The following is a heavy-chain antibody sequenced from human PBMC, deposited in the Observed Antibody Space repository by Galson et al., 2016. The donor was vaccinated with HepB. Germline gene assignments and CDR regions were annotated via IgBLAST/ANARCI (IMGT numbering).Heavy chain of an antibody. D-gene: IGHD2-21*01. CDR1: GYTFTGYY. CDR3: ARVMGLPIKDY. CDR2: INPISGGT. Sequence: SVKVSCKASGYTFTGYYIHWVRQAPGQGLEWMGWINPISGGTNYAQKFQGRVTMTRDTSITTAYLDLSSLTSDDTAVYYCARVMGLPIKDYWGQGTLVTVAS. V-gene: IGHV1-2*02. J-gene: IGHJ4*02.